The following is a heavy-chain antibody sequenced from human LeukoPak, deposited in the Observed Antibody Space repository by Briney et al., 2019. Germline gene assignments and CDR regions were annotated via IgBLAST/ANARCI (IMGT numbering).Heavy chain of an antibody. Sequence: GGSLRLSCAASGFTFSDYYMSWIRQAPGKGLEWVSYISSSGSTIYYADSVKGRFTISRDNSKNTLYLQMNSLRAEDTAVYYCARGRASGYCSTTSCSNNWFDPWGQGTLVTVSS. CDR3: ARGRASGYCSTTSCSNNWFDP. J-gene: IGHJ5*02. D-gene: IGHD2-2*01. CDR1: GFTFSDYY. V-gene: IGHV3-11*04. CDR2: ISSSGSTI.